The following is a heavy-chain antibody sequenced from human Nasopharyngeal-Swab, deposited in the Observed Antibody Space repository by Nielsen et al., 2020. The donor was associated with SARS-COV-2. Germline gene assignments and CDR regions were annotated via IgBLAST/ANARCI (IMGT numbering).Heavy chain of an antibody. CDR1: GFTFSSYA. CDR2: ISGSGGST. J-gene: IGHJ4*02. CDR3: AKPTGPYYDFWSGYYSFDY. V-gene: IGHV3-23*01. Sequence: GGSLRLSCPASGFTFSSYAMSWVREAPGKGLEWVSAISGSGGSTYYADSAKGRFTISRDNSKNTLYLQMNSLRAEDTAIYYCAKPTGPYYDFWSGYYSFDYWGQGTLVTVSS. D-gene: IGHD3-3*01.